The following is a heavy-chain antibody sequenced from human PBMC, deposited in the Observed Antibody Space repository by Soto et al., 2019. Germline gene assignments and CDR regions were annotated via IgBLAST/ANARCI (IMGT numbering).Heavy chain of an antibody. J-gene: IGHJ1*01. CDR1: GFTVSSNY. CDR3: ARDMVRVLYPEYFQH. D-gene: IGHD3-10*01. V-gene: IGHV3-66*01. Sequence: EVQLVESGGGLVQPGGSLRLSCAASGFTVSSNYMSWVRQAPGTGLEWVSVLYSGGSTYYADSVKGRFTISRDNSKNTLYLQMNSLRAEDTAVYYCARDMVRVLYPEYFQHWGQGTLVTVSS. CDR2: LYSGGST.